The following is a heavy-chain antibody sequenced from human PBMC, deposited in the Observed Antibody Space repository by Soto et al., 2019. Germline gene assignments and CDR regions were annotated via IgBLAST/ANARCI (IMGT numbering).Heavy chain of an antibody. CDR1: GFTVSSNY. J-gene: IGHJ4*02. Sequence: GGSLRLSCAASGFTVSSNYMSWVRQAPGKGLEWVSVIYSGGSTYYADSVKGRFTISRDNSKNTLYLQMNSLRAEDTAVYYCARNRKYYYDSSGYYYDWDYWGQGTLVTVS. CDR3: ARNRKYYYDSSGYYYDWDY. V-gene: IGHV3-66*01. CDR2: IYSGGST. D-gene: IGHD3-22*01.